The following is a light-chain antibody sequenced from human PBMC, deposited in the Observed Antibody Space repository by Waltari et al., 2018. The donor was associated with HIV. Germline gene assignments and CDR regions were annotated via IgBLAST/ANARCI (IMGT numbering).Light chain of an antibody. Sequence: QSALTQPRSVSGSPGQSVTISCTGTSSDVGGYNYVSWYQQHPGKAPKLMIYDVRKRPSGVPDRFSGSKSGNTASLTISGLQAEDEADYYCCSYAGSYVFGTGTKVTVL. CDR1: SSDVGGYNY. V-gene: IGLV2-11*01. CDR2: DVR. CDR3: CSYAGSYV. J-gene: IGLJ1*01.